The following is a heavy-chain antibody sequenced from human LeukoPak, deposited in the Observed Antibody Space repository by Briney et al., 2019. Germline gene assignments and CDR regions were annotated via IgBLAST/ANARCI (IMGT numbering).Heavy chain of an antibody. CDR3: ARANKPNWFDP. CDR1: GGSFSGYY. Sequence: KPSETLSLTCAVYGGSFSGYYWSWIRQPPGKGLEWIGEINHSGSTNYNPSLKSRVTISVDTSKNQFSLKPSSVTAADTAVYYCARANKPNWFDPWGQGTLVTVSS. J-gene: IGHJ5*02. CDR2: INHSGST. V-gene: IGHV4-34*01.